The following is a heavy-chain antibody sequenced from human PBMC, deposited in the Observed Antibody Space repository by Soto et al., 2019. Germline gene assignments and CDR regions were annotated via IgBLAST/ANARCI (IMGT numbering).Heavy chain of an antibody. CDR2: IYYDGTT. CDR1: GGSVSPYY. V-gene: IGHV4-59*02. J-gene: IGHJ4*02. CDR3: ARGRQWLDY. Sequence: QVQLQESGPGLVKPSETLSLTCTFSGGSVSPYYWSWVRQPPGQGLEWIAYIYYDGTTNYNPSLKSRVTISVDTSKNQSSLTLTSVTAADTAVYYCARGRQWLDYWGQGTLLTVSS. D-gene: IGHD6-19*01.